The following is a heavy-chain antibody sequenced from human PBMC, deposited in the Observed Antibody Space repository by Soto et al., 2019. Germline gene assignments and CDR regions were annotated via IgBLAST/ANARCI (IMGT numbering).Heavy chain of an antibody. CDR1: GGSFSGYY. V-gene: IGHV4-34*01. CDR3: ARGAYDFWSGYYTGPKFGTNWFDP. D-gene: IGHD3-3*01. CDR2: INHSGST. J-gene: IGHJ5*02. Sequence: SETLSLTCAVYGGSFSGYYWSWIRQPPGKGLEWIGEINHSGSTNYNPSLKSRVTISVDTSKNQFSLKLSSVTAADTAVYYCARGAYDFWSGYYTGPKFGTNWFDPWGQGTLVTVSS.